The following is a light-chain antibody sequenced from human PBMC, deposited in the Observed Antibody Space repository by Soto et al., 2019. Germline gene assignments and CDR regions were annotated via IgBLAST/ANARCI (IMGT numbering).Light chain of an antibody. J-gene: IGLJ7*01. CDR1: SSNIGSST. CDR3: ATWEGSLNGVV. V-gene: IGLV1-44*01. CDR2: HSN. Sequence: QAVVTQPPSASGTPGQRVTISCSGSSSNIGSSTVNWYQQLPGTSPKLLIYHSNQRPSGVPARFSGSKSGTSASLAISGLQAGDETHYYCATWEGSLNGVVFGGGTQLTVL.